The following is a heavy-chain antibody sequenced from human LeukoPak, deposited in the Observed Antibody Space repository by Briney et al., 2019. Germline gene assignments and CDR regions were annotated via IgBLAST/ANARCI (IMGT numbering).Heavy chain of an antibody. J-gene: IGHJ6*03. V-gene: IGHV3-20*04. CDR1: GFTFGDYG. D-gene: IGHD3-22*01. Sequence: PGGSLRLSCAASGFTFGDYGMSWVRQAPGKGLEWVSGINWNGGNTGYADSVKGRFTISRDNAKNPLYLQMNSLRAEDTALYYCAREGYVSSGYSYYYYYMDVWGTGTTVTVSS. CDR3: AREGYVSSGYSYYYYYMDV. CDR2: INWNGGNT.